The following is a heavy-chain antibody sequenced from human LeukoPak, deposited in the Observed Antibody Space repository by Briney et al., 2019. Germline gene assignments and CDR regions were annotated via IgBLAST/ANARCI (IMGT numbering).Heavy chain of an antibody. CDR3: GRAGGYDFLASMDV. Sequence: GSLRLSCAASGFTFSSYAMHWVRQAPGKGLEWVAVISYDGSNKYYADSVRGRFTISRDNSKNTLYLQMNSLRAEDTAVYYCGRAGGYDFLASMDVWGKGTTVIVSS. V-gene: IGHV3-30-3*01. CDR1: GFTFSSYA. CDR2: ISYDGSNK. D-gene: IGHD3-3*01. J-gene: IGHJ6*03.